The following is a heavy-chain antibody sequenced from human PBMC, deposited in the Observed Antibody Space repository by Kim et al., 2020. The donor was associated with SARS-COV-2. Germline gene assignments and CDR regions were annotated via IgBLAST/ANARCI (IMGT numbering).Heavy chain of an antibody. V-gene: IGHV3-30*18. CDR2: ISYDGSNK. CDR1: GFTFSSYG. J-gene: IGHJ4*02. Sequence: GGSLRLSCAASGFTFSSYGMHWVRQAPGKGLEWVAVISYDGSNKYYADSVKGRFTISRDNSKNTLYLQMNSLRAEDTAVYYCAKGYGSGGGFDYWGQGTLVTVSS. D-gene: IGHD3-10*01. CDR3: AKGYGSGGGFDY.